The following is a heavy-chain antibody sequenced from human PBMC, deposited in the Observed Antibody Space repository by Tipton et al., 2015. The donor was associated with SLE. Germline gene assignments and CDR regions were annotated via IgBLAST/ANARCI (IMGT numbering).Heavy chain of an antibody. V-gene: IGHV4-59*08. D-gene: IGHD5-18*01. J-gene: IGHJ4*02. CDR2: IYYSGST. Sequence: LRISCTVSGGSISSYYWSWIRQPPGKGLEWIGYIYYSGSTNYNPSLKSRVTIAVDTSKNQFSLKLSSVTAADTAVYYCARAPGQLWPWDHWGQGTLVTVSS. CDR3: ARAPGQLWPWDH. CDR1: GGSISSYY.